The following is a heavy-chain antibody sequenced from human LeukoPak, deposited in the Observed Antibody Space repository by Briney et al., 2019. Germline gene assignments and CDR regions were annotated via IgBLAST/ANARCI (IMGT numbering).Heavy chain of an antibody. Sequence: SEALSLTCTVSGYSISSGYYWGWIRQPPGKGLEWIGSIYHSGSTYYNPSLKSRVTISVDTSKNQFSLKLSSVTAADTAVYYCARDIRYFDWVDYWGQGTLVTVSS. CDR3: ARDIRYFDWVDY. D-gene: IGHD3-9*01. J-gene: IGHJ4*02. CDR1: GYSISSGYY. CDR2: IYHSGST. V-gene: IGHV4-38-2*02.